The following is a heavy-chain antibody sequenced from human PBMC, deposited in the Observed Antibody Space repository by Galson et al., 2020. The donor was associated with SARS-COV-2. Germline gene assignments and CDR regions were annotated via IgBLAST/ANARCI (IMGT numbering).Heavy chain of an antibody. J-gene: IGHJ4*02. CDR2: SYTSGNT. V-gene: IGHV4-61*02. Sequence: SETLSLTCTVSGGSISSGSYYWSWIRQPAGKGLEWIGRSYTSGNTNYNPSLKSRVTITIDTSKNQFPLKLSSVTDADTAVYYCARGRILDYWGQGTLVTVSS. CDR1: GGSISSGSYY. CDR3: ARGRILDY.